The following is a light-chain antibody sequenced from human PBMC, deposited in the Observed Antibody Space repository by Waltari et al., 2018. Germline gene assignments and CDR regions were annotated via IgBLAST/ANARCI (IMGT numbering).Light chain of an antibody. CDR3: QQLNSYQWT. J-gene: IGKJ1*01. V-gene: IGKV1-9*01. CDR2: AAS. CDR1: QGISNY. Sequence: IQFTQSPSSLPASVGARVTITVRAIQGISNYLSWYQQKPRKAPKLLIYAASTLQSGVPSRFSGSGSGTDFTLTISSLQPEDFATYYCQQLNSYQWTFGQGTKVEIK.